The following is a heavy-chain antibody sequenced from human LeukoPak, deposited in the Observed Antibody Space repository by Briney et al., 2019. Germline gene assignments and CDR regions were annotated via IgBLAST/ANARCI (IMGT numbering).Heavy chain of an antibody. D-gene: IGHD4-23*01. CDR1: GFTVSNNY. J-gene: IGHJ5*02. CDR3: TTSPAVAS. CDR2: IYSGGTT. V-gene: IGHV3-53*01. Sequence: GESLRLSCAASGFTVSNNYMTWVRQAPGKGLEWVSLIYSGGTTFYTDSVKGRFTISRDSSKNPLYLQMNNLKAEDTAVYYCTTSPAVASWGQGTLVTVSS.